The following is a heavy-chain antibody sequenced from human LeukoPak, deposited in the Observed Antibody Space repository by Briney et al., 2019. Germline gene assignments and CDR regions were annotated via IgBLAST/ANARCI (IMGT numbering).Heavy chain of an antibody. Sequence: SETLSLTCTVSGGSITTYYWSWIRQPPGKGLEWIGYISYSGSTNYNPSLKSRVTISLDTSRNQFSLKLSSVTAEDTAVYYCARALRYFDWFDYWGQGTLVTVSS. CDR2: ISYSGST. CDR3: ARALRYFDWFDY. J-gene: IGHJ4*02. D-gene: IGHD3-9*01. V-gene: IGHV4-59*01. CDR1: GGSITTYY.